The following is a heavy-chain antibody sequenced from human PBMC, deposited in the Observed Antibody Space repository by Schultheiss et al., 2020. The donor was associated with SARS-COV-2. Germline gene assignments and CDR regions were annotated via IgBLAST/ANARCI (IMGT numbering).Heavy chain of an antibody. CDR2: ISGSGGST. V-gene: IGHV3-23*01. CDR1: GFTFSSYW. D-gene: IGHD2/OR15-2a*01. CDR3: ARDVIGNDAYDI. Sequence: GGSLRLSCAASGFTFSSYWMSWVRQAPGKGLEWVSTISGSGGSTYYADSLKGRFTISRDNAKNSLDLQMNSLRAEDTAVYYCARDVIGNDAYDIWGQGTMVTVSS. J-gene: IGHJ3*02.